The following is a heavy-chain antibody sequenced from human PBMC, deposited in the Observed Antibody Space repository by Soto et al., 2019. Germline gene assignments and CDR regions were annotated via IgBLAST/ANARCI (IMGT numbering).Heavy chain of an antibody. Sequence: QVQLVQSGAEVKKPGSSVKVSCKASGGTFSSYAISWVRQAPGQGLEWMGGIIPIFGTANYAQKFQGRVTNTADESTSTAYMELSSLRSEDTAMYYCARHDILTGYYFDYWGQGTLVTVSS. CDR2: IIPIFGTA. J-gene: IGHJ4*02. V-gene: IGHV1-69*12. D-gene: IGHD3-9*01. CDR3: ARHDILTGYYFDY. CDR1: GGTFSSYA.